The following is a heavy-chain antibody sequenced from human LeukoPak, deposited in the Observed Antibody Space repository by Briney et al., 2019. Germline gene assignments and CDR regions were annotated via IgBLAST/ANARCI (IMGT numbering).Heavy chain of an antibody. CDR2: ISGSGGST. Sequence: GGSLRLSCAASGFTFSSYAMSWVRQAPGKGLEWVSAISGSGGSTYYADSVKGRFTISRDNSKNTLYLQMNSLRAEDTAVYYCAKVRHPYDSSGYWFLGYWGQGTLVTVSS. D-gene: IGHD3-22*01. V-gene: IGHV3-23*01. CDR1: GFTFSSYA. CDR3: AKVRHPYDSSGYWFLGY. J-gene: IGHJ4*02.